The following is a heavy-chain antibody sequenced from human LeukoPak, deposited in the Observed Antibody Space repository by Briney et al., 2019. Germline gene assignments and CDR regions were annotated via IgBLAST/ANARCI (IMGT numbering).Heavy chain of an antibody. Sequence: GGSLRLSCTASGLTLSSYAMNWVRQAPGKGLGWVSAINGDGVGTFYADSVKGRFTVSRDNSKNTLYLQMNSLRAEDTAVYFCAKKTSYYDSSGYYDYWGQGTLVTVSS. V-gene: IGHV3-23*01. CDR3: AKKTSYYDSSGYYDY. CDR2: INGDGVGT. CDR1: GLTLSSYA. D-gene: IGHD3-22*01. J-gene: IGHJ4*02.